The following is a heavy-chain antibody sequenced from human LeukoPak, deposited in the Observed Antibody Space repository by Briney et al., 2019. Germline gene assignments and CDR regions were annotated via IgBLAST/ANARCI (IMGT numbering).Heavy chain of an antibody. CDR3: AKVDYYGSGSYGYYFDY. V-gene: IGHV3-23*01. CDR1: GFTFSSYG. D-gene: IGHD3-10*01. Sequence: GGSLRLSCAASGFTFSSYGMSWVRQAPGKGLEWVSAISGSGGSTYYADSVKGRFTISRDNSKNTLYLQMNSLRAEDTAVYYCAKVDYYGSGSYGYYFDYWGQGTLVTVSS. CDR2: ISGSGGST. J-gene: IGHJ4*02.